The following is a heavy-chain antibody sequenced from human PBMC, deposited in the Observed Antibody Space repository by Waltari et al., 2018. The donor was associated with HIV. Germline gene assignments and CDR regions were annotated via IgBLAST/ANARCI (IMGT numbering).Heavy chain of an antibody. CDR2: INHSGTT. V-gene: IGHV4-34*02. CDR3: AREAGYNSGWYGGYYFDF. CDR1: GGSFSGYY. J-gene: IGHJ4*02. Sequence: QVQLQQWGARQLKASDTLSLTCAVYGGSFSGYYWTWIRQSPGQGLEWIGKINHSGTTNYLPSLKSRVTISRDTSKNQFALKLTSVTAADTAVYYCAREAGYNSGWYGGYYFDFWGQGALVTVSS. D-gene: IGHD6-19*01.